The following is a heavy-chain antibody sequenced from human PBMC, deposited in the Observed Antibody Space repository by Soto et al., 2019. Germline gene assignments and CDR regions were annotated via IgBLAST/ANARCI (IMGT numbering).Heavy chain of an antibody. Sequence: QVQLVQSGAEVKKPAASEKVSCKASGYTFTSYAMHWVRQAPGQRLEWMGWINTGNGNTIYSQTFQGRVTITKDTSASTAYMELRSRISGATAVYYCASDDVSSVSPYDDDGMDVWGQGTTVTVAS. J-gene: IGHJ6*02. CDR2: INTGNGNT. V-gene: IGHV1-3*04. CDR3: ASDDVSSVSPYDDDGMDV. D-gene: IGHD6-19*01. CDR1: GYTFTSYA.